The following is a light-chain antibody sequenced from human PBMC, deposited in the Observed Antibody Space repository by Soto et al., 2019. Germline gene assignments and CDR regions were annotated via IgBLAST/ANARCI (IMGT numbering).Light chain of an antibody. CDR3: HQRSNWPRT. CDR2: DAS. J-gene: IGKJ2*01. V-gene: IGKV3-11*01. Sequence: EIVLTQSPATLSLSPGQRATLSCRASQSVGSYLAWYQQKPGQAPRLLIYDASNRATGIPDRFSGSGSGTDFTLTISSLESEDFAVYYCHQRSNWPRTFGQGTKLEIK. CDR1: QSVGSY.